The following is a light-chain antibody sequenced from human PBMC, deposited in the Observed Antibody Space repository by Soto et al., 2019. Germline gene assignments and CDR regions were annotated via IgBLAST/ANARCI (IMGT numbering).Light chain of an antibody. CDR1: QGLNTN. V-gene: IGKV1D-13*01. CDR3: QQSSNYFT. Sequence: AIQLTQSPSSLSASVGDRVTITCRASQGLNTNLAWYQQKPGKSPKLLMYGASTLQKGVPSRFSGNGSGTDFTLTISSLQPEYSATYYCQQSSNYFTFGPGTKVDI. CDR2: GAS. J-gene: IGKJ3*01.